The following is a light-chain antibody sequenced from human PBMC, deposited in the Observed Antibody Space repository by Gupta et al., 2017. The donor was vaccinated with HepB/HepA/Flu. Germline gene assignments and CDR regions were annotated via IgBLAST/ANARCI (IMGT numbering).Light chain of an antibody. J-gene: IGLJ1*01. CDR1: SFDIGAGFD. CDR2: DNV. V-gene: IGLV1-40*01. CDR3: QSFDNRLNGYV. Sequence: QSVLTQPPSLSGPPRQWVSIACTGPSFDIGAGFDVHWYRQFPGTAPRLLMYDNVNRPSGVPDRFSDSKSGTSASLAITGLQAEDEADYYCQSFDNRLNGYVFGSGTKVTVL.